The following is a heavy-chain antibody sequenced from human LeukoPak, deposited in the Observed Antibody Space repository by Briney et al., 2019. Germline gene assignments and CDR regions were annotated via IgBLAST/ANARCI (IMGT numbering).Heavy chain of an antibody. CDR2: IYYSGST. CDR1: GGSISSYY. D-gene: IGHD2-15*01. CDR3: ARDGRGCSGGTCYKY. V-gene: IGHV4-59*01. Sequence: SETLSLTCTVSGGSISSYYWSWIRQSPGKGLEWTGYIYYSGSTSYNPSLKSRVSMSVDTSKNQFSLKLSSLTAADTAVYYCARDGRGCSGGTCYKYWGQGILVTVSS. J-gene: IGHJ4*02.